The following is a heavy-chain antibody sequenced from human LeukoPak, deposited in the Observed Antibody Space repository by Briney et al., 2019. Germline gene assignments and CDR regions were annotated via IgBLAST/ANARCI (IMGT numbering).Heavy chain of an antibody. D-gene: IGHD6-19*01. CDR1: GFTFSSYD. CDR3: ARTQYSSGWYHWYFDL. V-gene: IGHV3-13*01. CDR2: IGTAGDT. Sequence: PGGSLRLSCAASGFTFSSYDMHWVRQATGKGLEWVSAIGTAGDTYYPGSVKGRFTISRENAKNSLYLQMNSLRAGDTAAYYCARTQYSSGWYHWYFDLWGRGTLVTVSS. J-gene: IGHJ2*01.